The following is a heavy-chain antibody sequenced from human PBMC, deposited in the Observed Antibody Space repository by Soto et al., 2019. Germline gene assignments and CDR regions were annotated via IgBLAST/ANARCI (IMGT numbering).Heavy chain of an antibody. CDR2: TYYRSKWYN. V-gene: IGHV6-1*01. CDR3: ARGSYSSSPEYFQH. Sequence: SQTLSLTCAISGDSVSSNSAAWNWIRQSPSRGLEWLGRTYYRSKWYNDYAVSVKSRITINPDTSKNQFSLQLNSVTPEDTAVYSCARGSYSSSPEYFQHWGQGTLVTVSS. CDR1: GDSVSSNSAA. J-gene: IGHJ1*01. D-gene: IGHD6-13*01.